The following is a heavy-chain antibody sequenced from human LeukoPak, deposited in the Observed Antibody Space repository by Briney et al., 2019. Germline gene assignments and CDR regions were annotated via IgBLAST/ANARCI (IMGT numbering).Heavy chain of an antibody. CDR3: VRYVVSGSGIYYFDY. CDR2: INYSGST. D-gene: IGHD3-10*01. V-gene: IGHV4-39*01. J-gene: IGHJ4*02. Sequence: SETLSLTCTVSGGSISSSSHFWSWLRQPPGKGLEWIASINYSGSTYYNPSLKSRVTISVDTSKNQFSLKLSSGTAADTAVFYCVRYVVSGSGIYYFDYWGQGTLVTVSS. CDR1: GGSISSSSHF.